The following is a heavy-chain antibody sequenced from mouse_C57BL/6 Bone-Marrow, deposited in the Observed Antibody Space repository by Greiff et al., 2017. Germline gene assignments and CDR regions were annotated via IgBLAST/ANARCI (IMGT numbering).Heavy chain of an antibody. Sequence: VQLQQSGPELVKPGASVKLSCKASGYTFTSYDINWVKQRPGQGLEWIGWIYPRDGSTKYNEKFKGKATLTVDTSSSTAYMELHSLTSEDSAVYFGARSGDGYYERDAMDYWGQGTSVTVSS. D-gene: IGHD2-3*01. CDR3: ARSGDGYYERDAMDY. J-gene: IGHJ4*01. CDR1: GYTFTSYD. V-gene: IGHV1-85*01. CDR2: IYPRDGST.